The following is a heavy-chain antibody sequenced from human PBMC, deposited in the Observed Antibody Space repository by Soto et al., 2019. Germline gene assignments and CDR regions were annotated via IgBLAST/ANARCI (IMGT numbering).Heavy chain of an antibody. V-gene: IGHV1-69*13. Sequence: SVKVSCKASGGTFSSYAISWVRQAPGQGLEWMGGIIPIFGTANYAQKFQGRVTITADESTSTAYMELSSLRSEDTAVYYCARGLYYYDSSGSYDAFDIWGQGTMVTVSS. CDR3: ARGLYYYDSSGSYDAFDI. D-gene: IGHD3-22*01. CDR2: IIPIFGTA. CDR1: GGTFSSYA. J-gene: IGHJ3*02.